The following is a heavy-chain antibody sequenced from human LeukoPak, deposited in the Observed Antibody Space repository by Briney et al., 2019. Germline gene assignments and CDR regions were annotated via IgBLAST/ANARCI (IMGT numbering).Heavy chain of an antibody. CDR1: GGSFSSGSYY. CDR3: ARDSFVVREIDY. D-gene: IGHD3-10*01. V-gene: IGHV4-61*01. Sequence: SETLSLTCTVSGGSFSSGSYYWSWIRQPPGKGLEWIGYIYYSGSTNYNPSLKSRATISVDTSKNQFSLKLSSVTAADTAVYYCARDSFVVREIDYWGQGTLVTVSS. J-gene: IGHJ4*02. CDR2: IYYSGST.